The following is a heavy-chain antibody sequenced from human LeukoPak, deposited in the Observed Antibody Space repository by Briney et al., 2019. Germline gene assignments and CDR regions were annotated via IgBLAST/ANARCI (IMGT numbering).Heavy chain of an antibody. Sequence: VASVKVSCKASGYTFTGYCMHWVRQAPGQGLEWMGRINPNSGGTNYAQKFQGRVTMTRDTSISTAYMELSRLRSDDTAVYYCARDRLRGTNWFDPWGQGTLVTVSS. V-gene: IGHV1-2*06. CDR3: ARDRLRGTNWFDP. CDR2: INPNSGGT. J-gene: IGHJ5*02. CDR1: GYTFTGYC.